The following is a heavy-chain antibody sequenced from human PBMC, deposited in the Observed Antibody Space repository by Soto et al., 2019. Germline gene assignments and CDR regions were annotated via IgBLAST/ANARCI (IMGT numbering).Heavy chain of an antibody. V-gene: IGHV1-69*04. Sequence: GASVKVSCQASGGTFSSYYISWVRQAPGQGLEWMGRIIPILGIANYAQKFQGRVTITADKSTSTAYMELSSLRSEDTAVYYCARDRIAARRSPPKNWFDPWGQGTLVTVSS. J-gene: IGHJ5*02. D-gene: IGHD6-6*01. CDR1: GGTFSSYY. CDR3: ARDRIAARRSPPKNWFDP. CDR2: IIPILGIA.